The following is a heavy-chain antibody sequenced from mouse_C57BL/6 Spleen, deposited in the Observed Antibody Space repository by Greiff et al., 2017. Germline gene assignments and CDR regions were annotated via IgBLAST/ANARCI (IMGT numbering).Heavy chain of an antibody. Sequence: VQLQQPGTELVKPGASVKLSCKASGYTFTSYWMHLVKQRPGQGLELIGNINPSNGGTNYNEKYKSKATLTVDKSSSTDYMQRSSLTSEDSAVYYCALEYYGTFDYWGQGTTLTVSS. CDR1: GYTFTSYW. J-gene: IGHJ2*01. CDR3: ALEYYGTFDY. CDR2: INPSNGGT. V-gene: IGHV1-53*01. D-gene: IGHD1-1*01.